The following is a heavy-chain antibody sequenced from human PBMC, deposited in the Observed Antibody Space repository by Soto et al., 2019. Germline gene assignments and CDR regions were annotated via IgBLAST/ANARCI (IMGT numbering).Heavy chain of an antibody. CDR3: SGCSGGACHQNYGMDV. J-gene: IGHJ6*02. CDR2: ISPSTSHI. V-gene: IGHV3-21*01. D-gene: IGHD2-15*01. CDR1: GFTFSTCT. Sequence: LRLSCAVSGFTFSTCTMNWVRQAPGKGLEWVSSISPSTSHIYYADSVKGRFTISRDNAKNSLFLQMNSLRAEDTAVYYCSGCSGGACHQNYGMDVWGQGTTVTVSS.